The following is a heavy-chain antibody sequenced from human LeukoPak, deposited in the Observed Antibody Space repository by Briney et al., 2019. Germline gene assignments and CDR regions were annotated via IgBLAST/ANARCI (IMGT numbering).Heavy chain of an antibody. CDR2: IYYSGTT. D-gene: IGHD3-22*01. CDR1: GGSISGYY. CDR3: ARDSRGYYDSSGYFDH. V-gene: IGHV4-59*01. Sequence: SETLSLTCTVSGGSISGYYWTWIRQPPGKGLEWIAYIYYSGTTKQNPSLKSRVTLSVDTSKNQLYLKLNSVTAADTAVYYCARDSRGYYDSSGYFDHWGQGTLVTVSS. J-gene: IGHJ4*02.